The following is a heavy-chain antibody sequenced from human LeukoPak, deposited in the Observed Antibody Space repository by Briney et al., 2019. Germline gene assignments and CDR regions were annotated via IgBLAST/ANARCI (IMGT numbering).Heavy chain of an antibody. CDR1: GYSFTSYW. CDR3: ARQGTDSSGWSYYFDY. J-gene: IGHJ4*02. Sequence: GESLKISCKGSGYSFTSYWIGRVRQMPGKGLEWMGIIYPGDSDTRYSPSFQGQVTISADKSISTAYLQWSSLKASDTAMYYCARQGTDSSGWSYYFDYWGQGTLVTVSS. D-gene: IGHD6-19*01. V-gene: IGHV5-51*01. CDR2: IYPGDSDT.